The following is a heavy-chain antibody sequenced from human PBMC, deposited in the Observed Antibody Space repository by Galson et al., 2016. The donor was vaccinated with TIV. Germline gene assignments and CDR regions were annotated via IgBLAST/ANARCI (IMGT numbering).Heavy chain of an antibody. CDR1: GYTFTYA. Sequence: SVKVSCKASGYTFTYAMHWVRQAPGQRLEWMGWINAGNGNTKYSQKFQGRVTITRDTSASTAYLELSSLRSEDTAVYYCARGSRYGKGNYYYFGMDVWGQGTTVTVSS. CDR3: ARGSRYGKGNYYYFGMDV. V-gene: IGHV1-3*01. CDR2: INAGNGNT. D-gene: IGHD5-12*01. J-gene: IGHJ6*02.